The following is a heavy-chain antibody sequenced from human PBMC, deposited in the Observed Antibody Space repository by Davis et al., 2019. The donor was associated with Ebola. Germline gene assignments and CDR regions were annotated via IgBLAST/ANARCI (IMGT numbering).Heavy chain of an antibody. D-gene: IGHD3-16*01. V-gene: IGHV1-46*01. J-gene: IGHJ5*02. CDR3: AGNKKSVGGKGEFEP. Sequence: ASVKVSCKASLYTFTSYYMHWVRQAPGQGLEWMGIINPSGGSTSYAQKFQGRVTMTRDTSTSTVYMELSSLRSEDTAVYYCAGNKKSVGGKGEFEPWGQGTLVTVSS. CDR1: LYTFTSYY. CDR2: INPSGGST.